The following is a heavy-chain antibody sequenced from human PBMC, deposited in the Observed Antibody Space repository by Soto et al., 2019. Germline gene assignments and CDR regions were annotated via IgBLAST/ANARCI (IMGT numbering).Heavy chain of an antibody. CDR2: IYYSGST. CDR3: ARDSYGYVIYYYYGMDV. CDR1: GGSISSSSYY. D-gene: IGHD5-18*01. J-gene: IGHJ6*02. V-gene: IGHV4-39*02. Sequence: SETLSLTCTVSGGSISSSSYYWGWIRQPPGKGLEWIGSIYYSGSTYYNPSLKSRVTISVDTSKNQFSLKLSSVTAADTAVYYCARDSYGYVIYYYYGMDVWGQGTTVTVSS.